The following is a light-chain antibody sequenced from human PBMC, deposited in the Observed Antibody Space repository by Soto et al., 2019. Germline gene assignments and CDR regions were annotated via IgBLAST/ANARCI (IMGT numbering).Light chain of an antibody. Sequence: VLTQPPSVSGAPGQRVTISCTGSSSNIGAGYDVHWYQQLPGTAPKLLIYGNINRPSGVPDRFSGSKSGTSASLAITGLQAEDEADYYCQSYDTSLSGFYVFGTGTKVTVL. V-gene: IGLV1-40*01. CDR3: QSYDTSLSGFYV. CDR2: GNI. J-gene: IGLJ1*01. CDR1: SSNIGAGYD.